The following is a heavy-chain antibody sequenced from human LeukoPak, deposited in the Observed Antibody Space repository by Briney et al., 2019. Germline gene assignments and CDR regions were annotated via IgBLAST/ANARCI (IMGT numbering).Heavy chain of an antibody. CDR3: AKGYSGYDYAFDI. V-gene: IGHV3-30*18. Sequence: GGSLRLSCAASGLTFSSYGMHWVRQAPGKGLEWVALISYDGSNKYYADSVKGRFTISRDNSKNTLYLQMNSLRAEDTAVYYCAKGYSGYDYAFDIWGQGTMVIVSS. CDR1: GLTFSSYG. CDR2: ISYDGSNK. J-gene: IGHJ3*02. D-gene: IGHD5-12*01.